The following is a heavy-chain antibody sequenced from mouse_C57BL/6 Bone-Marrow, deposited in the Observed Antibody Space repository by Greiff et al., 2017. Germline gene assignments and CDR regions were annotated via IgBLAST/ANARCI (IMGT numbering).Heavy chain of an antibody. V-gene: IGHV1-26*01. Sequence: VQLQQSGPELVKPGASVKISCKASGYTFTDYYMNWVKQSHGKSLEWIGDINPNNGGTSYNQKFKGKATLTVDKSSSTAYMELGSLTSEVSGVYYCAGGGDYGFAYWGQGTLVTVSA. CDR3: AGGGDYGFAY. CDR1: GYTFTDYY. D-gene: IGHD2-13*01. CDR2: INPNNGGT. J-gene: IGHJ3*01.